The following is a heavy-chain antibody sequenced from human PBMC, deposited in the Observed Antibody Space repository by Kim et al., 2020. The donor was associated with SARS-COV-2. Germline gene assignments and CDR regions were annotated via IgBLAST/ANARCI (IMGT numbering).Heavy chain of an antibody. V-gene: IGHV3-30*18. Sequence: GGSLRLSCAASGFTFSTYGMHWVRQAPGKGLEWVATISYGGQNKYSADSVKGRFTISRDNSRNALYLQMNSLRTEDTAIYYCAKDPRPDSLLLTWYFEDCGQGTLVTVSS. J-gene: IGHJ4*02. CDR1: GFTFSTYG. CDR3: AKDPRPDSLLLTWYFED. CDR2: ISYGGQNK. D-gene: IGHD7-27*01.